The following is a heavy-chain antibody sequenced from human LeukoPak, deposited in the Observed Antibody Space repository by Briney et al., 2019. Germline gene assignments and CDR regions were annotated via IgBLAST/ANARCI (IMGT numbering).Heavy chain of an antibody. CDR1: GGSISSYY. D-gene: IGHD1-7*01. Sequence: SETLSLTCTVSGGSISSYYWSWIRQPPGKGLEWIGYIYYSGSTNYNPSLKSRVTISVDTSMNQFSLKLSSVTAADTAVYYCARHGLELELPVSYYYYGMDVWGQGTTVTVSS. CDR3: ARHGLELELPVSYYYYGMDV. J-gene: IGHJ6*02. CDR2: IYYSGST. V-gene: IGHV4-59*08.